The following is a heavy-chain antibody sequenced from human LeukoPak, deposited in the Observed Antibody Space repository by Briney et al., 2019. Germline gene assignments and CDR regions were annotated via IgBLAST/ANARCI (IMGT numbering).Heavy chain of an antibody. J-gene: IGHJ5*02. CDR3: AKDGNYDFWSAQEGWFDP. V-gene: IGHV3-9*01. Sequence: PGGSLRLSCAASGFTFDDYAMLCLRQAPGKGLEWVSGISWNSDSIGYADSVKGRFTISRDNAKNSLYLQMNSLRAEDTALYYCAKDGNYDFWSAQEGWFDPWGQGTLVTVSS. CDR2: ISWNSDSI. CDR1: GFTFDDYA. D-gene: IGHD3-3*01.